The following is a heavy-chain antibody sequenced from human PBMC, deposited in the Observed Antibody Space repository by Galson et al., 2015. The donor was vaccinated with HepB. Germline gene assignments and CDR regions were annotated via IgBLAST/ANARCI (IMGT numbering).Heavy chain of an antibody. V-gene: IGHV5-51*01. CDR1: GYSFTSYW. CDR2: IYPGDSDT. CDR3: ARGDYDYVWGSLSYYYGMDV. Sequence: QSGAEVKKPGESLKISCKGSGYSFTSYWIGWVRQMPGKGLEWMGIIYPGDSDTRYSPSFQGQVTISADKSISTAYLQWSSLKASDTAMYYCARGDYDYVWGSLSYYYGMDVWGQGTTVTVSS. J-gene: IGHJ6*02. D-gene: IGHD3-16*01.